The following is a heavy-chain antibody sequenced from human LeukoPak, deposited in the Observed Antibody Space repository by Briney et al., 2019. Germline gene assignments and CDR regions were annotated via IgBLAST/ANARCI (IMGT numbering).Heavy chain of an antibody. Sequence: PGGSLRLSCAASVFTFDDYTMHWVRQAPGKGLEWVSLISWDGGSTYYADSVKGRFTISRDNSKNSLYLQMSSLRTEDTALYYCAKGKYGSGSSFDYWGQGTLVTVSS. CDR3: AKGKYGSGSSFDY. CDR2: ISWDGGST. D-gene: IGHD3-10*01. CDR1: VFTFDDYT. J-gene: IGHJ4*02. V-gene: IGHV3-43*01.